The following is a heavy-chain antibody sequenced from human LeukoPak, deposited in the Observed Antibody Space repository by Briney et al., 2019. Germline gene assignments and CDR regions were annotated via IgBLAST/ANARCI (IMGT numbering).Heavy chain of an antibody. V-gene: IGHV4-34*01. D-gene: IGHD3-16*02. J-gene: IGHJ4*02. CDR3: ARHVMITFGGVIADYFDY. CDR2: IHHSGST. Sequence: SETLSLTCAVYVGSFSGYYWSWIRQPPGKGLEWIGEIHHSGSTNYNPSLKSRVTISVDTSKNQFSLKLSSVTAADTAVYYCARHVMITFGGVIADYFDYWGQGTLVTVSS. CDR1: VGSFSGYY.